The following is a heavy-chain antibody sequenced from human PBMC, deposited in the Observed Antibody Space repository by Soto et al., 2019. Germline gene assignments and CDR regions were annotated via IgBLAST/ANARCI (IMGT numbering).Heavy chain of an antibody. Sequence: GGSLRLSCAASGFTFTRYSMNWVRQAPGKGLEWVSSISSTTNYIYYSDSMKGRFTVSRDNAKNSVYLEMNSLSAEDTALYYCARESEDLTSNFDYWGQGTLVTVSS. CDR3: ARESEDLTSNFDY. CDR1: GFTFTRYS. V-gene: IGHV3-21*01. CDR2: ISSTTNYI. J-gene: IGHJ4*02.